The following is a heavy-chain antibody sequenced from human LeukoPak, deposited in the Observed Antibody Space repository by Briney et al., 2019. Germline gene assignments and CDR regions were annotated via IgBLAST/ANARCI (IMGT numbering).Heavy chain of an antibody. J-gene: IGHJ4*02. D-gene: IGHD2-15*01. CDR3: ARGRYCSGGSCYFFDY. CDR1: EFSVGSNY. CDR2: IYSGGST. Sequence: GGSLRLSCAASEFSVGSNYMTWVRQAPGKGLEWVSLIYSGGSTYYADPVKGRFTISRDNSKNTLYLQMNSLRAEDTAVYYCARGRYCSGGSCYFFDYWGQGTLVTVSS. V-gene: IGHV3-66*01.